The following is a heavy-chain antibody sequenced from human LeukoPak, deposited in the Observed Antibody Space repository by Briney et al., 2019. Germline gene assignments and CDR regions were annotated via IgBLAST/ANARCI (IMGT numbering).Heavy chain of an antibody. CDR3: ARLTMVTDSSFDI. D-gene: IGHD4/OR15-4a*01. CDR2: IYYSGST. CDR1: GGSISSSSCY. Sequence: PSETLSLTCIVSGGSISSSSCYWGWIRQPPGKGLEWIGNIYYSGSTSYNTSLKSRVTISVDTSNNQFSLRLSSATAAGTAVYYCARLTMVTDSSFDIWGQGTRVTVSS. V-gene: IGHV4-39*01. J-gene: IGHJ3*02.